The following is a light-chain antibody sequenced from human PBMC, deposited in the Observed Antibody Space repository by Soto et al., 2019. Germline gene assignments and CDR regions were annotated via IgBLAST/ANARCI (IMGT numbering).Light chain of an antibody. CDR2: GAS. CDR3: QQYGSSPPLLT. V-gene: IGKV3-20*01. J-gene: IGKJ4*01. CDR1: QSVSSSY. Sequence: EIVLTQSPGTLSLSPGERATLSCRASQSVSSSYLAWYQQKPGQAPRLLIYGASSRATGITDRFSGSGSGTDLTLTISRLEPEDFAVYYCQQYGSSPPLLTFGGGTKVEIK.